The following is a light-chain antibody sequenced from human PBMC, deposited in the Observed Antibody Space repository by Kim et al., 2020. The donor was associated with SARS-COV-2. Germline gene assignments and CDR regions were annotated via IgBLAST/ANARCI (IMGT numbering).Light chain of an antibody. V-gene: IGKV1-5*01. CDR3: QQYHSDT. CDR2: DAS. Sequence: DIQMTQSPSTLSASVGDRVTITCRASQGIGSWLAWYQQKPGKAPKLLIFDASSLESGVQSRFSGSGSGTEFTLTISSLQPDDFATYYCQQYHSDTFGQGTKLEI. J-gene: IGKJ2*01. CDR1: QGIGSW.